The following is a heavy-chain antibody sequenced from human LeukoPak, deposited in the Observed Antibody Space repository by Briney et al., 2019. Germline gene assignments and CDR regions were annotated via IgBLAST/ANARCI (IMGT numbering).Heavy chain of an antibody. J-gene: IGHJ6*03. CDR3: ARGGYSGYDSVYYMDV. V-gene: IGHV4-4*07. CDR2: IHTSGST. Sequence: SETLSLTCSVSGGSISSNYWSWIRQPAGKGLEWIGRIHTSGSTNYNPSLKSRVTMSVDTSKNQFSLKLSSVTAADTAVYYCARGGYSGYDSVYYMDVWGKGTTVTVSS. D-gene: IGHD5-12*01. CDR1: GGSISSNY.